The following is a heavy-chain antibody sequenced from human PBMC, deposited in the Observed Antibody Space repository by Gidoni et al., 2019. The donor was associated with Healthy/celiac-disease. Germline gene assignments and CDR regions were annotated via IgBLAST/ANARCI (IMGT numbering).Heavy chain of an antibody. CDR1: GGSFSGYY. V-gene: IGHV4-34*01. CDR2: INHSGST. D-gene: IGHD3-10*01. Sequence: QVQLQQWGAGLLKPSETLSLTCAVYGGSFSGYYWSWIRQPPGKGLEWIGEINHSGSTNYNPSLKSRVTISVDTSKNQFSLKLSSVTAADTAVYYCARWGPHGSAYYGSGYYYYYYMDVWGKGTTVTVSS. CDR3: ARWGPHGSAYYGSGYYYYYYMDV. J-gene: IGHJ6*03.